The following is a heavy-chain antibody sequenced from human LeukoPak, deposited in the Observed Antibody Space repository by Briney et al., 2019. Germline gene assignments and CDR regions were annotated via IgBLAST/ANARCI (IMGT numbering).Heavy chain of an antibody. D-gene: IGHD4-17*01. CDR1: GFTFSSYA. CDR2: ISGSGGST. V-gene: IGHV3-23*01. J-gene: IGHJ4*02. Sequence: PGGSLRLSCAASGFTFSSYAMSWVRQAPGKGLEWVSAISGSGGSTYYADSVKGRFTISRDNSKNTLYLQMNSLRAEDTAVYYCARDNDYGDYYFDYWGQGTLVTVSS. CDR3: ARDNDYGDYYFDY.